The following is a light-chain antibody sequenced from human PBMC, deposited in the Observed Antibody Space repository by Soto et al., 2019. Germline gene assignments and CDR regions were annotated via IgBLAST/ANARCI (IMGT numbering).Light chain of an antibody. Sequence: DIVMTQSPDSLAVSLGERATINCKSSQSVLYSSNNKNYLAWYQQKPGQPPKLLIYWASTRESRVPDRFSGRGSGTDSTLTISRLQAEDVAVYYCQQYYSSWTFGQGTKVEIK. V-gene: IGKV4-1*01. CDR3: QQYYSSWT. CDR2: WAS. CDR1: QSVLYSSNNKNY. J-gene: IGKJ1*01.